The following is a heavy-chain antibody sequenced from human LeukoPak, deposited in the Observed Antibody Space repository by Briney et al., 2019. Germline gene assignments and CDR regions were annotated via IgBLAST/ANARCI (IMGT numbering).Heavy chain of an antibody. CDR1: GGSFSGYY. CDR2: INHSGSA. J-gene: IGHJ3*02. Sequence: SETLSLTCAVYGGSFSGYYWSWIRQPPGKGLEWIGEINHSGSANYNPSLKSRVTISVDTSKNQFSLKLSSVTAADTAVYYCARGRPLEGYCSSTSCYWHAFDIWGQGTMVTVSS. CDR3: ARGRPLEGYCSSTSCYWHAFDI. V-gene: IGHV4-34*01. D-gene: IGHD2-2*01.